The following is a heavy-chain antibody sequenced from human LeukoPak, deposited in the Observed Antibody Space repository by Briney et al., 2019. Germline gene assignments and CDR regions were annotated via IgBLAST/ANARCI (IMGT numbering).Heavy chain of an antibody. V-gene: IGHV3-23*01. CDR2: ISASGGTT. CDR3: AKDRNGWPTNFDY. J-gene: IGHJ4*02. D-gene: IGHD6-19*01. CDR1: GFTFSTYA. Sequence: GGSLRLSCAASGFTFSTYAVNWVRQAPGKGLEWVSAISASGGTTYYADSVKGRFSISRDNSKNTLYLQMNSLRAEDTAVYYCAKDRNGWPTNFDYWGKGTLVTVSS.